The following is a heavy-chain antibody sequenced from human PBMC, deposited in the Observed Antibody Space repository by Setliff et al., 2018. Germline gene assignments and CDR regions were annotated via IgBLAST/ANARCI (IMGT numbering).Heavy chain of an antibody. CDR1: GYTFTGYY. CDR3: ARGTLWFGEPIDY. V-gene: IGHV1-8*02. Sequence: ASVKVSCKASGYTFTGYYMHWVRQAPGQGLGWMGWINPNSGNTGYAQKFQGRVTMTRNTSIKTAYMEPNSLRSEDTAVYYCARGTLWFGEPIDYWGQGTLVTVSS. D-gene: IGHD3-10*01. J-gene: IGHJ4*02. CDR2: INPNSGNT.